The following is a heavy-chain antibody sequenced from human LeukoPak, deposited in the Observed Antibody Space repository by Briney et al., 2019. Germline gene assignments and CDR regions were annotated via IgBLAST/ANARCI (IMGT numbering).Heavy chain of an antibody. D-gene: IGHD2-2*01. V-gene: IGHV3-48*03. Sequence: GGSLRLSCAASGFTFSTYEMNWVRQAPGKGLEWIAYIGSSGINIYYGEYVKGRFTISRDNAKNPLYLQMNSLRAEDTAVYYCARGALGYCNSINCPQLDYWGQGTLVTVSS. CDR2: IGSSGINI. CDR3: ARGALGYCNSINCPQLDY. J-gene: IGHJ4*02. CDR1: GFTFSTYE.